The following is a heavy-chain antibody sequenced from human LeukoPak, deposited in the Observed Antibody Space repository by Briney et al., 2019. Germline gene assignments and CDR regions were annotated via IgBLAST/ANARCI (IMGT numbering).Heavy chain of an antibody. D-gene: IGHD6-13*01. CDR1: GGSISSSSYY. V-gene: IGHV4-39*01. Sequence: SETLSLTCTVSGGSISSSSYYWDWIRQPPGKGLEWIGSIYYSGSTYYNPSLKSRVTISVDTSKNQFSLKLSSVTAADTAVYYCARSLVPRVSSSLFDPWGQGTLVTVSS. J-gene: IGHJ5*02. CDR3: ARSLVPRVSSSLFDP. CDR2: IYYSGST.